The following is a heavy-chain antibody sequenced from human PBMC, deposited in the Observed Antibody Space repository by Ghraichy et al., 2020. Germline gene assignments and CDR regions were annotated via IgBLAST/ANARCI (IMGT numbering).Heavy chain of an antibody. D-gene: IGHD3-9*01. CDR1: GFTFVDYA. CDR2: ISWNSGRL. V-gene: IGHV3-9*01. Sequence: GGSLRLSCAASGFTFVDYAMHWVRQAPGKGLEWVSGISWNSGRLGYADSVKGRFTISRDNAKNFLYLQMNSLRAEDTALYYCAKEMAYYDVLTGYYAPFDFWGQGTLVTVSS. CDR3: AKEMAYYDVLTGYYAPFDF. J-gene: IGHJ4*02.